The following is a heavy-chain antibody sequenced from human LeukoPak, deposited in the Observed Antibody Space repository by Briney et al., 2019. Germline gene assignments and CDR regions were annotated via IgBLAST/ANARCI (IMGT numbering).Heavy chain of an antibody. Sequence: ASVKVSCKASGYTFTGYYMHWVRQAPGQGLEWMGWINPNSGGTNYAQKFQGRVTMTRDTSISTAYMELSRLRSDDTAVYYCARGYCSGGSCYSVENWFDPWGQGTLATVSS. D-gene: IGHD2-15*01. CDR3: ARGYCSGGSCYSVENWFDP. J-gene: IGHJ5*02. CDR1: GYTFTGYY. V-gene: IGHV1-2*02. CDR2: INPNSGGT.